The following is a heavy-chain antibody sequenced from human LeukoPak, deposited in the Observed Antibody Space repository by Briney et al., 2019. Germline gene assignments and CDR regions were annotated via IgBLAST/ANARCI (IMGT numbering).Heavy chain of an antibody. Sequence: SETLSLTCTVSGGSISSYYWSWIRQPPGKGLEWIGSIYYSGSTYYNPSLKSRVTISVDTSKNQFSLKLSSVTAADTAVYYCARLKRAVRKKDYFDYWGQGTLVTVSS. V-gene: IGHV4-39*01. D-gene: IGHD6-19*01. CDR1: GGSISSYY. CDR3: ARLKRAVRKKDYFDY. J-gene: IGHJ4*02. CDR2: IYYSGST.